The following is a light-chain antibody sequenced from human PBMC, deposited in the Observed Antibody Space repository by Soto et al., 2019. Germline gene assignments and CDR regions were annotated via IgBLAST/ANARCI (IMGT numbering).Light chain of an antibody. J-gene: IGKJ1*01. CDR3: QQYNTYWT. V-gene: IGKV1-5*01. Sequence: DIQMTQSPSTLSAAVGDRVTITCRASQSISYWLAWYQQKPGKAPKVLIYDASSLESGVPSRFSVSGSGTEFTLTINSLQPDDLATYYCQQYNTYWTFGQGTKVDIK. CDR1: QSISYW. CDR2: DAS.